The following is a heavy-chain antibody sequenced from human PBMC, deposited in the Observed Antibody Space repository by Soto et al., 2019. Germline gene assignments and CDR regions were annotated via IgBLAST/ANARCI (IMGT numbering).Heavy chain of an antibody. CDR1: GGSISSYY. V-gene: IGHV4-59*08. D-gene: IGHD3-10*01. J-gene: IGHJ4*02. CDR2: IFYSGST. CDR3: ARRNYGSGSTYFDY. Sequence: SETLSLTCTVSGGSISSYYWSWIRQPPGKGLEWIGYIFYSGSTNYNPSLKSRVTISVDTSKNQFSLKLNSMTAADTAVYYCARRNYGSGSTYFDYWGQGTLVTVSS.